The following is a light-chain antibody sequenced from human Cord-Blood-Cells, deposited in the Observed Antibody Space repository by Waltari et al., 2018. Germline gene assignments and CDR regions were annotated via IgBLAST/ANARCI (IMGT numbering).Light chain of an antibody. CDR3: CSYAGSSTWV. CDR1: SRDVGSYNI. V-gene: IGLV2-23*01. Sequence: SAINQHASESGSPEQSNNISSNGNSRDVGSYNIVSWYQQHPGKDPKLMIYEGSKRPSGVSNRFSGSKSGNTASLTISGLQAEDEADYYCCSYAGSSTWVFGGGTKLTVL. CDR2: EGS. J-gene: IGLJ3*02.